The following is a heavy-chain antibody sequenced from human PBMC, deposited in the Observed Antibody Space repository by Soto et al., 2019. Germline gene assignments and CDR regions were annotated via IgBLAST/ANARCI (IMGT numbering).Heavy chain of an antibody. J-gene: IGHJ4*02. CDR2: ISYDGSNK. CDR1: GFTFSSYA. Sequence: QVQLVESGGGVVQPGRSLRLSCAASGFTFSSYAMHWVRQAPGNGLEWVAVISYDGSNKYYADSVKGRFTISRDNSKNTLYLQMNSLRAEDTAVYYCARDSTRYGTRRVFDYWGQGTLVTVSS. D-gene: IGHD4-17*01. CDR3: ARDSTRYGTRRVFDY. V-gene: IGHV3-30-3*01.